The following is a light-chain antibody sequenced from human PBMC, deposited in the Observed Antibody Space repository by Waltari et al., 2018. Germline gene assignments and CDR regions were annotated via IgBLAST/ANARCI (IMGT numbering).Light chain of an antibody. CDR1: TSNLGAGYD. CDR3: QSFDSSLSAWV. CDR2: SNT. Sequence: QSVLTQPPSVSGAPGQRVTISCTGSTSNLGAGYDVHWYQQLPGTAPNLLSYSNTYLPACVPDRFSGSKSGTSASRAITGLQAEDEADYYCQSFDSSLSAWVFGGGTKLTVL. V-gene: IGLV1-40*01. J-gene: IGLJ3*02.